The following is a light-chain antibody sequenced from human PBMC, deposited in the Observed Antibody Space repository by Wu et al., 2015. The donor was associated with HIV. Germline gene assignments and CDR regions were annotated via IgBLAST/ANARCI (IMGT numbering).Light chain of an antibody. V-gene: IGKV1-27*01. CDR2: AAS. Sequence: DIQMTQSPSSLSASVGDRVTITCRASQGISNYLAWYQQKPGKVPKLLIYAASTLQSGVPSRFSGSGSGTDFTLTISSLQPEDVATYYCQKYNSAPMYSFGQGTKLEI. CDR3: QKYNSAPMYS. J-gene: IGKJ2*03. CDR1: QGISNY.